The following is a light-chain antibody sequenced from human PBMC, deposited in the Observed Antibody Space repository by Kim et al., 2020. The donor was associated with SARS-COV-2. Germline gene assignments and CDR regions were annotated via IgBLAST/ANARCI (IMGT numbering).Light chain of an antibody. CDR2: DKG. V-gene: IGLV1-40*01. CDR1: SSNIGAGYD. J-gene: IGLJ1*01. Sequence: QSVTISCTGSSSNIGAGYDVHWYQQVPGTAPKLLIYDKGDRPSGVPDRFSGSKSGTSASLAITGLQAEDEADYYCQSYDNSLSGYVFGSGTKVNVL. CDR3: QSYDNSLSGYV.